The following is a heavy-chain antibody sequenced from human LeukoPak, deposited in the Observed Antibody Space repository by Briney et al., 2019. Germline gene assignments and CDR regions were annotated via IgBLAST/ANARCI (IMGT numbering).Heavy chain of an antibody. CDR2: INPNSGGT. CDR3: ARDHGSGWYYYYYYMDV. D-gene: IGHD6-19*01. V-gene: IGHV1-2*02. Sequence: GSSVKVSCKASGYTFTGYYMHWVRQAPGQGLEWMGWINPNSGGTNYAQKFQGRVTMTRDTSISTAYMELSRLRSDDTAVYYCARDHGSGWYYYYYYMDVWGKGTTVTVSS. J-gene: IGHJ6*03. CDR1: GYTFTGYY.